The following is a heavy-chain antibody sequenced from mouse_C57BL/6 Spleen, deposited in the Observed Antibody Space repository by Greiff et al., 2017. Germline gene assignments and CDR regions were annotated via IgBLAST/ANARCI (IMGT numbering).Heavy chain of an antibody. CDR2: IDPSDSYT. CDR1: GYTFTSYW. V-gene: IGHV1-69*01. CDR3: ARRGLGRRDYVDY. J-gene: IGHJ2*01. Sequence: VQLQQPGAELVMPGASVKLSCKASGYTFTSYWMHWVKQRPGQGLEWIGEIDPSDSYTNYNQKFKGKSTLTVDKSSSTAYMQLSSLTSEDSAVYYCARRGLGRRDYVDYWGQGTTLTVSS. D-gene: IGHD3-3*01.